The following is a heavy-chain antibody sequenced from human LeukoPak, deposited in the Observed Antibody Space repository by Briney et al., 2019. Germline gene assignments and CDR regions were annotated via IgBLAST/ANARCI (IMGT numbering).Heavy chain of an antibody. CDR1: GFTFGDYA. V-gene: IGHV3-23*01. J-gene: IGHJ1*01. CDR2: ITTNGGRT. D-gene: IGHD3-22*01. CDR3: AIMHGYYDGTGYWVQ. Sequence: PGGSLRLSCTASGFTFGDYAMSWFRQAPGKGLEWVSFITTNGGRTSYADSVEGRFTISRDNPRNTLYMQMNSLRDEDTAVYYCAIMHGYYDGTGYWVQWGQGTLVTVSS.